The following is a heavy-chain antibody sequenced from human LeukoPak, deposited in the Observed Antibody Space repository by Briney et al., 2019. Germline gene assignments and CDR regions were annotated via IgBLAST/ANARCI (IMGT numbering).Heavy chain of an antibody. CDR1: GFTFSGYA. D-gene: IGHD6-6*01. CDR3: ARDLAYEYSSSSGRWFDP. V-gene: IGHV3-48*04. J-gene: IGHJ5*02. Sequence: GGSLRLSCAASGFTFSGYAMSWVRQAPGKGLEWVSYISSSSSTIYYADSVKGRFTISRDNAKNTLYLQMNSLRAEDTAVYYCARDLAYEYSSSSGRWFDPWGQGTLVTVSS. CDR2: ISSSSSTI.